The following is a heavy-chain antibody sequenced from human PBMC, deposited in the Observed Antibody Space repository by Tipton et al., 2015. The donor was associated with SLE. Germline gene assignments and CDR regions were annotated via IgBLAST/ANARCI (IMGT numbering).Heavy chain of an antibody. CDR1: GGSISSSPYY. CDR2: VYSGGNT. D-gene: IGHD1-26*01. J-gene: IGHJ5*01. V-gene: IGHV4-39*07. CDR3: AIPTVGATGGFAS. Sequence: TLSITCSVSGGSISSSPYYWVWIRQPPGKGLEWIGTVYSGGNTYHIPSLKTRVTISVDTSRNQFSLKLTSVTAADTAVYYCAIPTVGATGGFASWGHGTLVIFSS.